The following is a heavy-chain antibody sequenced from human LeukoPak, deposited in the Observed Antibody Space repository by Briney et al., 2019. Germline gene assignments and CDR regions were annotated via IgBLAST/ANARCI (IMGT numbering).Heavy chain of an antibody. CDR3: TMGLWFGELYLDY. CDR1: GFTFSSYG. D-gene: IGHD3-10*01. V-gene: IGHV3-15*01. J-gene: IGHJ4*02. Sequence: GGSLRLSCAASGFTFSSYGMHWVRQAPGKGLEWVGRIKRKSDGGTTDYAAPVKGRFTISRDESTNTLNLQMKSLKNEDTAVYYCTMGLWFGELYLDYWGQGTLVTVSS. CDR2: IKRKSDGGTT.